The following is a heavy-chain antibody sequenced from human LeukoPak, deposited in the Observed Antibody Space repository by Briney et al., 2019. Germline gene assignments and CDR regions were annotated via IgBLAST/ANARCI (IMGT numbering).Heavy chain of an antibody. CDR1: GFTISNNY. D-gene: IGHD6-13*01. CDR2: IYSGGNT. Sequence: PGGSLRLSCAASGFTISNNYMNWVRQAPGKGLEWVSVIYSGGNTYYADSVKGRFTISRDDSKNTLYLQMNSLRAEDTAVYYCARRGLSSSWPFDYWGQGTLHTVSS. J-gene: IGHJ4*02. V-gene: IGHV3-53*01. CDR3: ARRGLSSSWPFDY.